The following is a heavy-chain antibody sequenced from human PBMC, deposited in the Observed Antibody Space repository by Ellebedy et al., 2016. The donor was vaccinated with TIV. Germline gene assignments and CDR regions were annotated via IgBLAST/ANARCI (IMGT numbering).Heavy chain of an antibody. Sequence: SETLSLXCTVPGGSITSGSYYWTWIRQPAGKGLEWIGRVYASGSTDYNPSLRSRVTMSVDTSKNQFSLRMTSVTAADTAMYYCARVARGTTLTTWGLHYYYYMDVWGKGTTVTVSS. J-gene: IGHJ6*03. V-gene: IGHV4-61*02. CDR1: GGSITSGSYY. CDR3: ARVARGTTLTTWGLHYYYYMDV. D-gene: IGHD4-11*01. CDR2: VYASGST.